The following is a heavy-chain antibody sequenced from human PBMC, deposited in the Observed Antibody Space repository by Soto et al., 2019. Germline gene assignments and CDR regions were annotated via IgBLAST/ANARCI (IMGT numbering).Heavy chain of an antibody. D-gene: IGHD2-8*01. CDR2: SGTGDTT. Sequence: ELQLLEYGGGLVQPGGSLRLSCVASGFTFSSYTMTWVRQAPGKGLEWVSTSGTGDTTYYADSVKGRFTISRDNSKNTLYLQMNSLRAEDTAVYYCAKKIPYCTTTTCPTHFDYWGQGTLVTVSS. CDR1: GFTFSSYT. V-gene: IGHV3-23*01. J-gene: IGHJ4*02. CDR3: AKKIPYCTTTTCPTHFDY.